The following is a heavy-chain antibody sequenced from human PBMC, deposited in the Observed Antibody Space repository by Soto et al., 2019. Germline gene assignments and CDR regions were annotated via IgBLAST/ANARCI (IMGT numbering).Heavy chain of an antibody. J-gene: IGHJ5*02. D-gene: IGHD6-13*01. CDR2: IYHSGST. V-gene: IGHV4-61*01. Sequence: QVQLQESGPGLVKPSETLSLTCTVSGGSVSSNSYYWSWIRQPPGKGLEWIGYIYHSGSTNYNPSLKSRVTISVDTSKNQFSLKLSSVTAADTAVYYCARESVGIAAGDWFDPWGQGTLVTVSS. CDR3: ARESVGIAAGDWFDP. CDR1: GGSVSSNSYY.